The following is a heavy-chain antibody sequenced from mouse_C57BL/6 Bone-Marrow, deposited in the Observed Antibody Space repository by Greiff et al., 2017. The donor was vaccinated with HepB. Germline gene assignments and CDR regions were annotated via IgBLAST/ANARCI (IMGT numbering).Heavy chain of an antibody. J-gene: IGHJ4*01. V-gene: IGHV1-62-2*01. CDR2: FYPGSGSI. CDR1: GYTFTEYT. CDR3: ARHEEIFYAMDY. Sequence: VKLVESGAELVKPGASVKLSCKASGYTFTEYTIHWVKQRSGQGLEWIGWFYPGSGSIKYNEKFKDKATLNADKSSSTVYMELSRLTSEDSAVYFCARHEEIFYAMDYWGQGTSVTVSS.